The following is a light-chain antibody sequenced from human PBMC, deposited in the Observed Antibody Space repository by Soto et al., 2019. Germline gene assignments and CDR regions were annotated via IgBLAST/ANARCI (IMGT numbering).Light chain of an antibody. J-gene: IGKJ4*01. Sequence: EIVLTQAPGTLSLSPGERATLSCRASQSVSSTYLAWYQQKPGQAPRLLIYAASSRAPGIPDRFSGSGSGTDFTLTISRLGLDVFSVYFCQQYHCSPLTLAGGTK. CDR1: QSVSSTY. CDR3: QQYHCSPLT. CDR2: AAS. V-gene: IGKV3-20*01.